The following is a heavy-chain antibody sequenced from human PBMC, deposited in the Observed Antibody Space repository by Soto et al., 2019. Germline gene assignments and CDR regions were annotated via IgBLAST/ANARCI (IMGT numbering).Heavy chain of an antibody. J-gene: IGHJ4*02. D-gene: IGHD6-13*01. CDR1: GGTFSSYA. V-gene: IGHV1-69*13. CDR3: ASNKYSSSWYLVY. CDR2: IIPIFGTA. Sequence: SVKVSCKASGGTFSSYAISWVRQAPGQGLEWMGGIIPIFGTANYAQKFQGRITITADESTSTAYMELSSLRSEDTAVYYCASNKYSSSWYLVYWGQGTLVTVSS.